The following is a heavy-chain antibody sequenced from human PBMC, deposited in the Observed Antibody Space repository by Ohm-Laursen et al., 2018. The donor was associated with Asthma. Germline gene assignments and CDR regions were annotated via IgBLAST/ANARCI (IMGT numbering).Heavy chain of an antibody. V-gene: IGHV4-31*03. D-gene: IGHD4-23*01. Sequence: TLSLTCTVSGGSISSGSYYWSWIRQHPGKGLEWIGYIYYSGSTYYNPSLKSRVTISVDTSKNQFSLKLSSVTAADTAVYYCARVNYGGPLDYWGPGALVTVSS. CDR1: GGSISSGSYY. CDR3: ARVNYGGPLDY. CDR2: IYYSGST. J-gene: IGHJ4*02.